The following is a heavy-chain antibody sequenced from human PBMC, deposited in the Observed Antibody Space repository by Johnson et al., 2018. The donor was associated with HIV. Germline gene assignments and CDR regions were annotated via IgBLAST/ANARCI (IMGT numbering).Heavy chain of an antibody. V-gene: IGHV3-20*04. J-gene: IGHJ3*02. CDR3: ATSGNYDDDAFDI. CDR2: INWNGGST. CDR1: GFTFDDYG. Sequence: VQLVESGGGVVRPGGSLRVSCAASGFTFDDYGMSWVRQAPGKGLEWVSGINWNGGSTGYADSVKGRFTISRDNAKNTLYLQMNSLRAEDTAVYYCATSGNYDDDAFDIWGQGTMVTVSS. D-gene: IGHD3-22*01.